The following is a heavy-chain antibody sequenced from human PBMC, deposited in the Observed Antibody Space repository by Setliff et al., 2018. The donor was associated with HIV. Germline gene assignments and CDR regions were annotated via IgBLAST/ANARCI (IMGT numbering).Heavy chain of an antibody. D-gene: IGHD3-9*01. CDR3: ARDSSRGYLDWLSLKYYYSYYIDV. CDR2: IKQGGSEK. V-gene: IGHV3-7*01. Sequence: GGSLRLSCAAPGFTFSTYWMSWVRQAPGKGMEWVANIKQGGSEKNYMDSVKGRFTISRDNSKKSLSLQMNSLRAEDTAVYYCARDSSRGYLDWLSLKYYYSYYIDVWGQGTTVTVSS. CDR1: GFTFSTYW. J-gene: IGHJ6*03.